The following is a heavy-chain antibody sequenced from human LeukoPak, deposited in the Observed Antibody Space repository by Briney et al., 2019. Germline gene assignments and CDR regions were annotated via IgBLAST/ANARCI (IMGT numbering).Heavy chain of an antibody. CDR1: GFTFSYYA. Sequence: QSGGSLRLSCAASGFTFSYYALHWVRQAPGKGLEYVSAISSKGDSTYYANSVKGRFTISRDNSKNTLNLQMGSLRPEDMAVYYCARTGSGSYHIEYWGQGTLVTVSS. CDR2: ISSKGDST. V-gene: IGHV3-64*01. J-gene: IGHJ4*02. CDR3: ARTGSGSYHIEY. D-gene: IGHD3-10*01.